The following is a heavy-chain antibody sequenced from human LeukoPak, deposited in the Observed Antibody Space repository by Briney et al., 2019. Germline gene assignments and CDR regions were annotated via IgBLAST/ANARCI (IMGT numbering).Heavy chain of an antibody. CDR1: GFTFKNYA. D-gene: IGHD5-24*01. Sequence: GGSLRLSCAASGFTFKNYAMSWVRQAPGKGLEWVSSISSSSSYIYYADSVKGRFTISRDNAKNSLYLQMNSLRAEDTAVYYCARARDGYPIGYFDYWGQGTLVTVSS. CDR3: ARARDGYPIGYFDY. CDR2: ISSSSSYI. V-gene: IGHV3-21*01. J-gene: IGHJ4*02.